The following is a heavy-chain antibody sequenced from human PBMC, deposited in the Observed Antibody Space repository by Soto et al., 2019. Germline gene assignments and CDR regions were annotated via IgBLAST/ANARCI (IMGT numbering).Heavy chain of an antibody. V-gene: IGHV4-4*07. J-gene: IGHJ3*02. CDR1: GGSTRTYS. D-gene: IGHD3-16*01. CDR3: AKDDSGAADI. Sequence: QVQLQESGPGLVEPSETLSLTCTVSGGSTRTYSWNWIRQPAGKGLEWIGRVDTTGGTNYIASLKSRVPMSVDTSKNQFSLNLRFVTAADRAVYFWAKDDSGAADIWGQGTMVTVS. CDR2: VDTTGGT.